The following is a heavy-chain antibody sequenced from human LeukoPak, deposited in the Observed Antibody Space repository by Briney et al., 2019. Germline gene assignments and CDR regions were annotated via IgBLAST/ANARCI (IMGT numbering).Heavy chain of an antibody. CDR3: AREDGDYEPFYMDV. J-gene: IGHJ6*03. D-gene: IGHD4-17*01. Sequence: SETLSLTCTVSGYSISSGYYWGWIRQPPGKGLEWIGSFYHSGSTYSNPSLKSRVTISVDTSKNQFSLKLSSVTAADTAVYYCAREDGDYEPFYMDVWGKGTTVTVSS. V-gene: IGHV4-38-2*02. CDR1: GYSISSGYY. CDR2: FYHSGST.